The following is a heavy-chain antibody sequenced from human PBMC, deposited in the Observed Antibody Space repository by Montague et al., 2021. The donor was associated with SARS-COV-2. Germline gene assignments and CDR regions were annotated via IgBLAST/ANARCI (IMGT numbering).Heavy chain of an antibody. V-gene: IGHV3-23*01. D-gene: IGHD3-9*01. CDR1: GFTFSRYA. J-gene: IGHJ5*02. Sequence: SLRLSCAASGFTFSRYAMSWVRQAPGKGLEWVSAISGSGGSTYYSDSVXGRFTISRDNSKNTLYLQMNSLRAEDTAVYYCAKDWELRYFDWLSHGWFDPWGQGTLVTVSS. CDR3: AKDWELRYFDWLSHGWFDP. CDR2: ISGSGGST.